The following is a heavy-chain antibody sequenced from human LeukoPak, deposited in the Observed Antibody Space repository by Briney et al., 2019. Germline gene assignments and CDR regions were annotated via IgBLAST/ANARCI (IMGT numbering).Heavy chain of an antibody. D-gene: IGHD6-13*01. J-gene: IGHJ4*02. Sequence: ASVKVSCKASGYTFTSYYMPWVRQAPGQGLEWMGIINPSGGSTSYAQKFQGRVTMTRDTSTSTVYMELSSLRSEDTAVYYCARDVAIAAAGYYFDYWGQGTLVTVSS. CDR1: GYTFTSYY. V-gene: IGHV1-46*01. CDR2: INPSGGST. CDR3: ARDVAIAAAGYYFDY.